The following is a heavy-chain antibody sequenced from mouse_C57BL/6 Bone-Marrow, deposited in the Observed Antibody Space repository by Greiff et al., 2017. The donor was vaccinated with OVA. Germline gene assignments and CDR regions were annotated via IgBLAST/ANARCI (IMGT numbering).Heavy chain of an antibody. CDR3: ARGYLLLGAWFAY. V-gene: IGHV1-78*01. CDR2: IYPRDGST. J-gene: IGHJ3*01. D-gene: IGHD1-1*01. Sequence: VKLQQSDAELVKPGASVKISCKVSGYTFTDHTIHWMKQRPEQGLEWIGYIYPRDGSTKYNEKFKGKATLTADKSSSTAYMQLNSLTSEDSAVYFCARGYLLLGAWFAYWGQGTLVTVSA. CDR1: GYTFTDHT.